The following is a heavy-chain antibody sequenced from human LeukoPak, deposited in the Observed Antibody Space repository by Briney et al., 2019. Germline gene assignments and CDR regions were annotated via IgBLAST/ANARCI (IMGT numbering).Heavy chain of an antibody. CDR3: AKHFVTFGGVITPFDY. Sequence: GGSLRLSCAASGFTFSSYGMHWVRQAPGKGLEWVAFIRYDGSNKYYADSVKGRFTISRDNSKNTLYLQMNSLRAEDTAVYYCAKHFVTFGGVITPFDYWGQGTLVTVSS. D-gene: IGHD3-16*01. J-gene: IGHJ4*02. CDR2: IRYDGSNK. CDR1: GFTFSSYG. V-gene: IGHV3-30*02.